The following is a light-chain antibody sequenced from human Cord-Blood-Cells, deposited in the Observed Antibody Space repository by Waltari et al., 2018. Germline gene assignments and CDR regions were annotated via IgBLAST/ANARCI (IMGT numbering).Light chain of an antibody. J-gene: IGKJ1*01. V-gene: IGKV1-39*01. CDR1: QSISSY. Sequence: DIQMTQSLSSLSASVGDRVTITCRASQSISSYLNWYQQKPWKAPKLLIYAASSLQSGVPSRFSGSGSVTDFTLTISSLQPEDFATYYCQQSYSTLTLTFGQGTKVEIK. CDR3: QQSYSTLTLT. CDR2: AAS.